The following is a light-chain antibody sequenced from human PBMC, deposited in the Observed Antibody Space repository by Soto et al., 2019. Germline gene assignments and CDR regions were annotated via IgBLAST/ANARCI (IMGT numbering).Light chain of an antibody. CDR1: QGISNY. J-gene: IGKJ4*01. V-gene: IGKV1-27*01. CDR2: AAS. Sequence: DIQMTQSPSSLSASVGDRVTITCRASQGISNYLAWYQQKPGKVPKLLIYAASTLQSGVPSRFSGSGSGTDFTLTISSLQPEDVATYYCQKYNSAATLGGGNKVEIK. CDR3: QKYNSAAT.